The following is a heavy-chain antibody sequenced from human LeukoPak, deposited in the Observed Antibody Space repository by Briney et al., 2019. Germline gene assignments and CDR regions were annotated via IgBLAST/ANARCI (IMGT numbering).Heavy chain of an antibody. CDR3: ARSPVVVVTDAFDI. CDR1: GGSFSGYY. D-gene: IGHD2-21*02. V-gene: IGHV4-34*01. Sequence: SETLSLTCAVYGGSFSGYYWSWIRQPPGKGLEWIGEINHSGSTNYNPSLKSRVTISVDTSKNQFSLKLSSVTAADTAVYYCARSPVVVVTDAFDIWGQGTMVTVYS. J-gene: IGHJ3*02. CDR2: INHSGST.